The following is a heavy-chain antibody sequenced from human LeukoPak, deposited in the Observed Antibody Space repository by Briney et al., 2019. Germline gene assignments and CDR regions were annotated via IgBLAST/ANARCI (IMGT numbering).Heavy chain of an antibody. Sequence: ASPCVSPKPSLYSLSIYDINWGPQAPGQGPSWRRWMNPKSGNTGYAQKFKGRVTMTRNTSISTAYMELSSLRSEDTAVYYCARAERIAARSGYNWFDPWGQGTLVTVSP. V-gene: IGHV1-8*01. D-gene: IGHD6-6*01. CDR2: MNPKSGNT. J-gene: IGHJ5*02. CDR3: ARAERIAARSGYNWFDP. CDR1: LYSLSIYD.